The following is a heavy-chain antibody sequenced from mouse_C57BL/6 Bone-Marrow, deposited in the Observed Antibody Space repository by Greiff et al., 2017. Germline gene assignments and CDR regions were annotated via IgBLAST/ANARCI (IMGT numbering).Heavy chain of an antibody. CDR1: GFNIKNSY. Sequence: EVQRVESVAELVRPGASVKLSCTASGFNIKNSYMHWVKQRPEQGLEWIGRIDPANGNTNYSPKFQGKATITADTSANTAYLQLSSLTSEDTAIYYCSFYDDGGRYFDVWGTGTTVTVSA. CDR2: IDPANGNT. D-gene: IGHD2-4*01. J-gene: IGHJ1*03. V-gene: IGHV14-3*01. CDR3: SFYDDGGRYFDV.